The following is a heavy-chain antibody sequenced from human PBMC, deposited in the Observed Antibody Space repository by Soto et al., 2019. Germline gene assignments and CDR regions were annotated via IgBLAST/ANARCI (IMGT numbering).Heavy chain of an antibody. V-gene: IGHV3-13*01. D-gene: IGHD2-15*01. J-gene: IGHJ4*02. CDR2: IGAGGQT. Sequence: EVQLVESGGGLVQPGGSLRLSCAASGFTFSRYDMHWVRQITGKGLEWVSAIGAGGQTYYLGSVKGRFTISRENAKNSAYLQMNSLRAGDTAAYYCARRYCSRDNCPGIGYDYWGPGTLVTVSS. CDR3: ARRYCSRDNCPGIGYDY. CDR1: GFTFSRYD.